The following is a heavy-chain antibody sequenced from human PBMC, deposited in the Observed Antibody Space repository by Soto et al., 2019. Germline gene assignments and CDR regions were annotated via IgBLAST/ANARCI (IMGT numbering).Heavy chain of an antibody. CDR1: GGSISSGGYY. V-gene: IGHV4-31*03. D-gene: IGHD2-21*02. Sequence: PSATLSLTCTVSGGSISSGGYYWSWIRQHPGKGMEWIGYIYYSGSTYYNPSLKSRVTISVDTSKNQFSLKLSSVTAADTAVYYCARDRFCGGDCLYNWFDPWGQGTLVTVS. CDR3: ARDRFCGGDCLYNWFDP. CDR2: IYYSGST. J-gene: IGHJ5*02.